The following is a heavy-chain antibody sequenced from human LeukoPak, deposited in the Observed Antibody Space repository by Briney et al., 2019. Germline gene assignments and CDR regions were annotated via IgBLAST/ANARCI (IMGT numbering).Heavy chain of an antibody. D-gene: IGHD6-19*01. J-gene: IGHJ5*02. Sequence: ASVKVSCKASGYTFTGYYMHWVRQAPGQGLEWMGRINSNIGGTIYAQKFQGRVTMTRDTSISTAYMELSSLRSDDTAVYYCARGYTSNWDNWFGPWGQGTPVTVSS. CDR1: GYTFTGYY. V-gene: IGHV1-2*06. CDR3: ARGYTSNWDNWFGP. CDR2: INSNIGGT.